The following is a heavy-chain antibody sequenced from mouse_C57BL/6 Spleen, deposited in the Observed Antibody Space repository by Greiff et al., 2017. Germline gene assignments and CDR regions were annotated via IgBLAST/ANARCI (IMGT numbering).Heavy chain of an antibody. D-gene: IGHD4-1*01. CDR1: GFNIKDYY. J-gene: IGHJ4*01. CDR3: ARSPGTVAMDY. CDR2: IDPEDGET. Sequence: VQLQQSGAELVKPGASVKLSCTASGFNIKDYYMHWVKQRTEQGLEWIGRIDPEDGETTYAPKFPGKATITADTSSNTAYLQPSSLTSEDTAVYYCARSPGTVAMDYWGQGTSVTVSS. V-gene: IGHV14-2*01.